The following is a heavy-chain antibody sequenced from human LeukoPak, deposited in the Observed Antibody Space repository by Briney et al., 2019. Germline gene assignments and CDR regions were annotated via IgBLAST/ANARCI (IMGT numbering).Heavy chain of an antibody. CDR1: GYTFTSYY. V-gene: IGHV1-46*01. CDR3: ARAGGDYRYFDY. CDR2: INPSGGST. J-gene: IGHJ4*02. Sequence: ASVKVSCKASGYTFTSYYMHWVRQAPGQGLEWMGIINPSGGSTSYAQKFQGGVTMTRDTSTSTVYMELSSLRSEDTAVYYCARAGGDYRYFDYWGQGTLVTVSS. D-gene: IGHD4-17*01.